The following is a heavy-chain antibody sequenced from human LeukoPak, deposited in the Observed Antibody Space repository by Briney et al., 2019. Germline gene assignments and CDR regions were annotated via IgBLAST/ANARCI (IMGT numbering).Heavy chain of an antibody. D-gene: IGHD1-1*01. J-gene: IGHJ3*02. CDR1: GYTFTSYY. CDR3: ASHGTTQAFDI. Sequence: ASVKVSCKASGYTFTSYYMHWVRQAPGQGLEWMGIINPSGGSTSYAQKFQGRVTMTRDMSTSTVYMELSSLRSEDTAVYYCASHGTTQAFDIWGQGTMVTVSS. V-gene: IGHV1-46*01. CDR2: INPSGGST.